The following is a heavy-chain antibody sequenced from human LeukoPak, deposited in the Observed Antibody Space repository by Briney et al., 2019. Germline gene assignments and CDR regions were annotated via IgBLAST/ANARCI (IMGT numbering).Heavy chain of an antibody. D-gene: IGHD3-22*01. V-gene: IGHV4-30-4*01. CDR2: IYYSGST. CDR3: ASEDYYDSSGYGN. Sequence: SETLSLTCTVSGGSISSGDYYWSWIRQPPGKGLEWIGYIYYSGSTYYNPSLKSRVTISVDASKNQFSLKLSSVTAADTAVYYCASEDYYDSSGYGNWGQGTLVTVSS. J-gene: IGHJ4*02. CDR1: GGSISSGDYY.